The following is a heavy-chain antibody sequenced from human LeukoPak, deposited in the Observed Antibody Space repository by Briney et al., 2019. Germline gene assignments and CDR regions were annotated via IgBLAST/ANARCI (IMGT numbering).Heavy chain of an antibody. Sequence: SETLSLTCTVSGGSFNRSGYYWGWIRQPPGKGLEWIGNIYYSGSTYYNPSLKSRVTIFVDTSKNQFSLKLSSVTAADTAVYYCARLWGFDPWGQGTLVTVPS. J-gene: IGHJ5*02. CDR3: ARLWGFDP. CDR1: GGSFNRSGYY. CDR2: IYYSGST. D-gene: IGHD7-27*01. V-gene: IGHV4-39*01.